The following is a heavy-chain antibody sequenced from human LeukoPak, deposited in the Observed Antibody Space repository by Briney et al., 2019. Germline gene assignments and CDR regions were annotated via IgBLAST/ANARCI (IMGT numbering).Heavy chain of an antibody. CDR3: ARLKIICNTTSCLYYFDY. D-gene: IGHD2-2*01. CDR1: GFTFCNYN. J-gene: IGHJ4*02. Sequence: GGSLRLSCAASGFTFCNYNLRWVRQSPGKGVEWGSYISSTSSFIYYAPSVKRRSTISRYTAKTSILLHMSSLRADDTAVYYCARLKIICNTTSCLYYFDYCGLGTLVTVSS. CDR2: ISSTSSFI. V-gene: IGHV3-21*05.